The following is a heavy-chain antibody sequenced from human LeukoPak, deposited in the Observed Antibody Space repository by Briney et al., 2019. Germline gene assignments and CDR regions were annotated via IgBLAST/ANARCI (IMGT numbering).Heavy chain of an antibody. Sequence: ASVKVSCKASGYTFASYGISWVRQAPGQGLEWMGWISAYNGNTNCAQKLQGRVTMTTDTSTSTAYMELRSLRSDDTPVYYCARQSYGNNFDYWGQGTLVTVSS. V-gene: IGHV1-18*01. CDR3: ARQSYGNNFDY. CDR2: ISAYNGNT. CDR1: GYTFASYG. D-gene: IGHD5-24*01. J-gene: IGHJ4*02.